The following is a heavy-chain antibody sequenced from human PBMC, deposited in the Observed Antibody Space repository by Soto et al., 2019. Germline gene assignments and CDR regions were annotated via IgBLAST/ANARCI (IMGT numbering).Heavy chain of an antibody. CDR1: GFTFSSYA. CDR3: AKIQRYFDWLLYYFDY. D-gene: IGHD3-9*01. CDR2: ISGSGGST. V-gene: IGHV3-23*01. Sequence: GSLRLSCAASGFTFSSYAMSWVRQAPGKGLEWVSAISGSGGSTYYADSVKGRFTISRDNSKNTLYLQMNSLRAEDTAVYYCAKIQRYFDWLLYYFDYWGQGTLVTVSS. J-gene: IGHJ4*02.